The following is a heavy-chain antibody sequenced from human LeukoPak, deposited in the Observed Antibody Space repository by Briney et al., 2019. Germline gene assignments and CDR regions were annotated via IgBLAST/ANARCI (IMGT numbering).Heavy chain of an antibody. CDR1: GGSIRSSYYY. CDR3: ARDRDYYGMDV. V-gene: IGHV4-39*07. CDR2: IYYSGST. J-gene: IGHJ6*02. Sequence: SETLSLTCTVSGGSIRSSYYYWGWIRQPPGKGLEWIGTIYYSGSTYYNPSLKSRVTISVDTSKNQFSLKLSSVTAADTAVYYCARDRDYYGMDVWGQGTTVTVSS.